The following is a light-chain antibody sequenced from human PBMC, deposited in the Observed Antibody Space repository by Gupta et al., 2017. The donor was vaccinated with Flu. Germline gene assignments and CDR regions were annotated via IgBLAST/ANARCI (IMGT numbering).Light chain of an antibody. Sequence: EIVMTQSPATMSLSPGERATITCRASQSISRDLDWYQQKPGQAPRRLIFEASTRGSGIPSRFSGSGSGTXFTLTIXDLQSEDFAFYYCKHNHNWPYTFGXGTKLEIK. V-gene: IGKV3-15*01. CDR3: KHNHNWPYT. J-gene: IGKJ2*01. CDR2: EAS. CDR1: QSISRD.